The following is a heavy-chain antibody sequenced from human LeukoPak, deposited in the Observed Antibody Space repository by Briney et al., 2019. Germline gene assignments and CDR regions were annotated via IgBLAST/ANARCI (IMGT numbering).Heavy chain of an antibody. Sequence: ASVKVSCKVSGYTFTSYDIKWVRQATGQGLEWMGWMNPSSGNTGYAQKFQGRVTMTRNTSISTAYMELSSLRSEDTAVYYCARGSLNGDYVVYWGQGTLVTVSS. CDR3: ARGSLNGDYVVY. V-gene: IGHV1-8*01. J-gene: IGHJ4*02. CDR2: MNPSSGNT. CDR1: GYTFTSYD. D-gene: IGHD4-17*01.